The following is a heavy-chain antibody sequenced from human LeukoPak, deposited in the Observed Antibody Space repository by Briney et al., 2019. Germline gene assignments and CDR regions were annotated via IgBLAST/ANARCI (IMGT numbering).Heavy chain of an antibody. CDR2: IYHSGST. CDR3: ARARDGYNYYYDYYYMDV. Sequence: SETLSLTCTVSGGSISSGGYYWSWIRQPPGKGLEWVGYIYHSGSTYYNPSLKSRVTISVDRSKNQFSLKLSSVTAADTAVYYCARARDGYNYYYDYYYMDVWGKGTTVTVSS. D-gene: IGHD5-24*01. V-gene: IGHV4-30-2*01. J-gene: IGHJ6*03. CDR1: GGSISSGGYY.